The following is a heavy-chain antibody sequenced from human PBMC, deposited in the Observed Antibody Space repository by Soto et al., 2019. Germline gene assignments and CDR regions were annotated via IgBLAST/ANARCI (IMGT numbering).Heavy chain of an antibody. CDR3: ARRYGSAIDY. CDR1: GGTISSWY. Sequence: QVQLQESGPGLVKPSETLSLTCTVSGGTISSWYWSWIRQPPGKGLEWIGYIYYSGSTNCNPSLQRRVTISVDTSKNQFSLKLSSVTAADTAVYYCARRYGSAIDYWGQGTLVTVSS. D-gene: IGHD1-26*01. CDR2: IYYSGST. V-gene: IGHV4-59*08. J-gene: IGHJ4*02.